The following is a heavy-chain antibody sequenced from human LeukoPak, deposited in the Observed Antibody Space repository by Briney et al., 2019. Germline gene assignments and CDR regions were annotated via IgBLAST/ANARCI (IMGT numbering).Heavy chain of an antibody. CDR1: GFTFSHFW. V-gene: IGHV3-7*01. J-gene: IGHJ4*02. CDR2: IKKTGSVT. Sequence: GGSLRLSCAASGFTFSHFWMSWVRQAPGKGLEWVAYIKKTGSVTYYVDSVKGRFTITRDNTRNSLFLQMYSLRAEDTAVYFCAREDGYYSGGNCYSYSDSWGQGTLVTVSS. CDR3: AREDGYYSGGNCYSYSDS. D-gene: IGHD2-15*01.